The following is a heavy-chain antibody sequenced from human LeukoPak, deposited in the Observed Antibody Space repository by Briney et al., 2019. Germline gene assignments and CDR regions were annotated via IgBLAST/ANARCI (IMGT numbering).Heavy chain of an antibody. CDR2: IRYDGSNK. D-gene: IGHD5-24*01. V-gene: IGHV3-30*02. Sequence: GGSLRLSCAASGFTFNSYGMNWVRQAPGKGLEWVAFIRYDGSNKYYADSVKGRFIISRVNSKNTLYLQMNSLRAEDTALYYCAKRIEMATKISGALDVWGQGTMVTVSS. J-gene: IGHJ3*01. CDR1: GFTFNSYG. CDR3: AKRIEMATKISGALDV.